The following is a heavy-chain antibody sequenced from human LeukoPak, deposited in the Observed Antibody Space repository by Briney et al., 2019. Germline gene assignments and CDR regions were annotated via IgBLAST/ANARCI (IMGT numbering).Heavy chain of an antibody. CDR3: ARDEGPYGEFDY. V-gene: IGHV3-30-3*01. CDR1: GFTFSSYA. D-gene: IGHD3-10*01. Sequence: GGSLILSCAASGFTFSSYAMHWVRQAPGKGLEWVAVISYDGSNKYYTDSVKGRFTISRDNSKKTLYLQMNSLRAEETAGYYCARDEGPYGEFDYWGQGTLVTVSS. CDR2: ISYDGSNK. J-gene: IGHJ4*02.